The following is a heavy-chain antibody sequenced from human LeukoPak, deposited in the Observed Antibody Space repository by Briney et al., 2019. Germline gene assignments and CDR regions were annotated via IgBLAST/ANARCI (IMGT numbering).Heavy chain of an antibody. Sequence: GESLKISCKGSGYSFTSYWISWVRLMPGEGLQWMGTLDPGDFYTNYSPSFQGHVTISVDRSITTAYLQWSSLKASDTAIYYCARRRADSSGYFYGGLDPWGQGTLVTVSS. CDR2: LDPGDFYT. CDR1: GYSFTSYW. J-gene: IGHJ5*02. D-gene: IGHD3-22*01. V-gene: IGHV5-10-1*01. CDR3: ARRRADSSGYFYGGLDP.